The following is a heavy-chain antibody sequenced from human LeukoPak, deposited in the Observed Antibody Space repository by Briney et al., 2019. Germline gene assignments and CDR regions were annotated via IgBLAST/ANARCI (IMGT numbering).Heavy chain of an antibody. Sequence: ASVKVSCKVSGYTLTELSMHWVRQAPGKGLEWTGGFDPEDGETIYAQKFQGRVTMTEDTSTDTAYMELSSLRSEDTAVYYCATAVAGLFEYFDYWGQGTLVTVSS. CDR1: GYTLTELS. CDR2: FDPEDGET. D-gene: IGHD6-19*01. CDR3: ATAVAGLFEYFDY. V-gene: IGHV1-24*01. J-gene: IGHJ4*02.